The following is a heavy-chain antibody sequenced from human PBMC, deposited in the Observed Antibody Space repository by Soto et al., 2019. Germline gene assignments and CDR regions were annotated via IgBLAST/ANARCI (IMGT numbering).Heavy chain of an antibody. V-gene: IGHV4-30-2*01. CDR2: IYHTGGT. Sequence: PSETLSLTWAVSGGSISSGGYSWSWIRQPPGKGLEWIGYIYHTGGTYYNPSLESRVTISVDRSKNHFSLRLTSVTAADTAVYYCARAAAEQIAYFNYWGQGALVPACS. J-gene: IGHJ4*02. CDR3: ARAAAEQIAYFNY. CDR1: GGSISSGGYS. D-gene: IGHD6-6*01.